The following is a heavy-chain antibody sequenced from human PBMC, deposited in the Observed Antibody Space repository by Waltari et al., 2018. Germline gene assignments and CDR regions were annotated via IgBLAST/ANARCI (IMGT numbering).Heavy chain of an antibody. Sequence: QVQLVQSGAEVKKPGASVKVSCKASGYTFPSYDINWVRQATGQGLEWMGWMNPNSGNTGYAQKFQGRVTMTRNTSISTAYMELSSLRSEDTAVYYCARGTAPAYYYGMDVWGQGTTVTVSS. V-gene: IGHV1-8*01. D-gene: IGHD5-18*01. CDR3: ARGTAPAYYYGMDV. J-gene: IGHJ6*02. CDR1: GYTFPSYD. CDR2: MNPNSGNT.